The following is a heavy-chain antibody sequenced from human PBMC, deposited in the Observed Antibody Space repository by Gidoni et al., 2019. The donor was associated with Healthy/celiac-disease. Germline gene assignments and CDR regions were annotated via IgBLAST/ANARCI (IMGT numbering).Heavy chain of an antibody. Sequence: EVQLVESGGGLVKHGGSQRLACAASGFTFSSYGMNWVRQAPGKGMEWVSSISSSSSYIYYADSVKGRFTISSDNAKNSLYLQMNSLRSEDTAVYYCASGPRYSSSSAFDIWGQGTMVTVSS. CDR3: ASGPRYSSSSAFDI. CDR1: GFTFSSYG. D-gene: IGHD6-13*01. CDR2: ISSSSSYI. J-gene: IGHJ3*02. V-gene: IGHV3-21*06.